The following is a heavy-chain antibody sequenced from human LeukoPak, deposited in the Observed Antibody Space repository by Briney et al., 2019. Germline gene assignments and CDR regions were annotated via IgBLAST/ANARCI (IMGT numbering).Heavy chain of an antibody. D-gene: IGHD3-22*01. CDR2: ISGSGGST. J-gene: IGHJ4*02. V-gene: IGHV3-23*01. CDR1: GFTFSSYA. Sequence: GGSLRLSCAASGFTFSSYAMSWVRQAPGKGLEWVSAISGSGGSTYYADSVKGRFTISRDNSKNTLYLQMNGLRAEDTAVYYCAKEGNPMIVVVIKVYFDYWGQGTLVTVSS. CDR3: AKEGNPMIVVVIKVYFDY.